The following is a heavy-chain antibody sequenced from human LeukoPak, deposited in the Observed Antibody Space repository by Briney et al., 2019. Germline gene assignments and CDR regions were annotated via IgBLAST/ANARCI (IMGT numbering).Heavy chain of an antibody. J-gene: IGHJ4*02. CDR1: GYTFTSYG. V-gene: IGHV1-69*13. Sequence: SVKVSCKAAGYTFTSYGISWVRQAPGRGLEWMGGIIPIFGTANYAQKFQGRVTITADESTSTAYMELSSLRSEDTAVYYCASGDYYDSSGYPLFDYWGQGTLVTVSS. CDR2: IIPIFGTA. D-gene: IGHD3-22*01. CDR3: ASGDYYDSSGYPLFDY.